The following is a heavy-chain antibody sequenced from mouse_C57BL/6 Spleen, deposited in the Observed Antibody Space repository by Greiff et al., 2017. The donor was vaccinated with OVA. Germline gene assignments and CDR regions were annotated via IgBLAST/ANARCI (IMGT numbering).Heavy chain of an antibody. CDR1: GYTFTDYE. D-gene: IGHD2-3*01. J-gene: IGHJ2*01. CDR2: IDPETGGS. V-gene: IGHV1-15*01. CDR3: TGWDGYYGDY. Sequence: QVHVKQSGAELVRPGASVTLSCTASGYTFTDYEMHWVKQTPVHGLEWIGAIDPETGGSAYNQKFKGKAILTADKSSSTAYMELRSLTSEDSAVYYCTGWDGYYGDYWGQGTTLTVSS.